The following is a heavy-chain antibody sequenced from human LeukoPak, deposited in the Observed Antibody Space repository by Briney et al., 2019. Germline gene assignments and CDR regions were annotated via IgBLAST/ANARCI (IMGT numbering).Heavy chain of an antibody. CDR2: TYYRSKWYN. CDR3: ARHIAVAEENWFDP. V-gene: IGHV6-1*01. J-gene: IGHJ5*02. Sequence: SQTLSLTCALSGDSLSSNSAAWDWIRQSPSRGLEWLGRTYYRSKWYNDYAVSGKSRITINPDTSKNQFSLQLNSVTPEDTAVYYCARHIAVAEENWFDPWGQGTLVTVSS. D-gene: IGHD6-19*01. CDR1: GDSLSSNSAA.